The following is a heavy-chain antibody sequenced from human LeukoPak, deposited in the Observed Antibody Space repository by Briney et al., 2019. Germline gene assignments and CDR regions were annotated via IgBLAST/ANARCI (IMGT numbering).Heavy chain of an antibody. V-gene: IGHV1-69*13. CDR1: GGTFSSYA. J-gene: IGHJ6*03. CDR2: IIPIFGTA. Sequence: AASVKVSCQASGGTFSSYAISWVRQAPGQGLEWMGGIIPIFGTANYAQKFQGRVTITADESTSTAYMELSSLRSEDTAVYYCARKGGLRYFDWPHYYYYYYMDVWGKGTTVTVSS. CDR3: ARKGGLRYFDWPHYYYYYYMDV. D-gene: IGHD3-9*01.